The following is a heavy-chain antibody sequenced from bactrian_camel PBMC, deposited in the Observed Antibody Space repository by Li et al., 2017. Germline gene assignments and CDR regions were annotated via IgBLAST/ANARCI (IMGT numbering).Heavy chain of an antibody. CDR2: ITSGGNP. CDR1: GPTLSSAC. D-gene: IGHD3*01. Sequence: HVQLVESVGGTVQAGGSLRLSCAASGPTLSSACMAWFRQAPGKDREGVASITSGGNPDYTDAVTGRFTISRDNANNTLFLQMNTLKPVDTAMYYCAANLARLSCTNLQDRYPDWGRGTQVTVS. CDR3: AANLARLSCTNLQDRYPD. V-gene: IGHV3S55*01. J-gene: IGHJ4*01.